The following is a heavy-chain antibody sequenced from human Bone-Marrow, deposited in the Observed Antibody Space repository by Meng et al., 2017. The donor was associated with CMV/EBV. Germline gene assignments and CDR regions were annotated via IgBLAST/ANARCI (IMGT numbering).Heavy chain of an antibody. CDR2: INTSGSTI. J-gene: IGHJ6*02. V-gene: IGHV3-48*03. Sequence: GESLKISCASSGFTFSNDDMHWARQGTGEGLEWLSYINTSGSTIYYGESVKGRFTISRDNAKNSLYLQMNSLRVEDTAVYYCAREWGDDSYYYGMDVWGQGTTVTVSS. D-gene: IGHD1-26*01. CDR3: AREWGDDSYYYGMDV. CDR1: GFTFSNDD.